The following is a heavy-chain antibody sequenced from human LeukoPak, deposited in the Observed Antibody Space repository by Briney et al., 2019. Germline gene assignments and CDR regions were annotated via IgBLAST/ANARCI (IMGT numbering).Heavy chain of an antibody. CDR1: GFTFSNYW. Sequence: GGSLRLSCAASGFTFSNYWMAWVRQAPGKGLEWVANIKQDASEKYYVDSVKGRFTISRDNAKNSLYLQVNSLRVEDTAVYYCVRDTGGSGSYPDYWGQGTLVTVSS. V-gene: IGHV3-7*01. D-gene: IGHD1-26*01. CDR3: VRDTGGSGSYPDY. J-gene: IGHJ4*02. CDR2: IKQDASEK.